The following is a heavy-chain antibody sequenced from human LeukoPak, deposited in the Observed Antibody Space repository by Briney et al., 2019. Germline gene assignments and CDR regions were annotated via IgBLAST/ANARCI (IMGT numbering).Heavy chain of an antibody. D-gene: IGHD6-19*01. CDR2: VNSDGGST. CDR1: GFTFSSDW. Sequence: PGGSLRLSCAASGFTFSSDWMHWVRQGPGKGLVWVSRVNSDGGSTNYADSVKGRFTISRDNAKNTLYLQMNSLRADDTAVYYRGTSSGRSLFHMWGQGTMVTVSS. CDR3: GTSSGRSLFHM. J-gene: IGHJ3*02. V-gene: IGHV3-74*01.